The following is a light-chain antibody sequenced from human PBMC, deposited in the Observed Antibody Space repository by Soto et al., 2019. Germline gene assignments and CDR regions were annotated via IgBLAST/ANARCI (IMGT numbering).Light chain of an antibody. CDR1: QCLVHGDGNTY. Sequence: DIVLTQTPLSSPVTLGQPASISCRSSQCLVHGDGNTYFNWLLQRPGQPPGLLIYKTSKRFPGVPDRFSGSGAGTDFTLKISRVEAEDVGVYYCMQATQSYTFGQGTKLEIK. CDR3: MQATQSYT. J-gene: IGKJ2*01. CDR2: KTS. V-gene: IGKV2-24*01.